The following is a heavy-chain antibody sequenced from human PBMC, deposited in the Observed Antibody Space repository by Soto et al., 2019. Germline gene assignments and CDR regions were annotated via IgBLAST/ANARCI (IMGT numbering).Heavy chain of an antibody. V-gene: IGHV4-39*01. CDR3: ARQPYDSTGYYYGA. CDR1: GGSFSSSTYY. D-gene: IGHD3-22*01. CDR2: IYSGGNT. Sequence: QLQLQESGQGLVKPSETLSLTCTVSGGSFSSSTYYLGWIRQPPGKGLEWIGSIYSGGNTYYNPSLKSRVSVSVDTSKNHFSLKLTSVTAADTAMYYCARQPYDSTGYYYGAWGQGTLVTVSS. J-gene: IGHJ5*02.